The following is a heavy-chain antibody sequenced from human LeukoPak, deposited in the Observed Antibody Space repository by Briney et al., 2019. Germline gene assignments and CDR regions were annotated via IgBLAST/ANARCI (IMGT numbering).Heavy chain of an antibody. CDR1: GGPFSGYY. CDR2: INHSGST. D-gene: IGHD2-2*02. J-gene: IGHJ4*02. Sequence: PSETLSLTCAVYGGPFSGYYWSWIRQPPGKGLEWIGEINHSGSTNYNPSLKSRVTISVDTSKNQFSLKLSSVTAADTAVYYCAQTGYCSSTSCYTQFDYWGQGTLVTVSS. CDR3: AQTGYCSSTSCYTQFDY. V-gene: IGHV4-34*01.